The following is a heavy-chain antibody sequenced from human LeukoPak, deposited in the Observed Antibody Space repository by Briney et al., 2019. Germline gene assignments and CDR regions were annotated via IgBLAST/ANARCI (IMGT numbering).Heavy chain of an antibody. D-gene: IGHD6-19*01. J-gene: IGHJ6*03. CDR1: AGSISSCY. CDR2: IYYSGIT. V-gene: IGHV4-59*12. Sequence: PSETLSLTCTVSAGSISSCYWNWIRQPPGKGLEWIGYIYYSGITNYNPSLKSRVTISVGTSKNQFSLKLSSVTAADTAMYYCARDETYSSDWQSNHYYYYMDVWGKGTTVTVSS. CDR3: ARDETYSSDWQSNHYYYYMDV.